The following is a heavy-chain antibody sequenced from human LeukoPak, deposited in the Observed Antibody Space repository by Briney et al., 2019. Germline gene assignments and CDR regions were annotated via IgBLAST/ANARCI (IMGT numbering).Heavy chain of an antibody. D-gene: IGHD6-13*01. CDR2: ISGSSYYI. V-gene: IGHV3-21*04. CDR1: GFTFSSYT. J-gene: IGHJ4*02. Sequence: GGSLRLSCVASGFTFSSYTINWVRQTPGKGLEWVSSISGSSYYIYYADSVRGRFTISRDQANNTLYLQMNTLRDEDTAVYYCARGPRYSFYWGQGTLVSVSS. CDR3: ARGPRYSFY.